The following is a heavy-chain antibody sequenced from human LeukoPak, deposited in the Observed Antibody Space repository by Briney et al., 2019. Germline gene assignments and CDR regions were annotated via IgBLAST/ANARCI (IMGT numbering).Heavy chain of an antibody. V-gene: IGHV7-4-1*02. CDR2: INTNTGNP. Sequence: ASVKVSCKASGYTFTSYAMNWVRQAPGQGLEWMGWINTNTGNPTYAQGFTGRFVSSLDTSVSTAYLQISSLKAEDTAVYYCARESGSSWYAYYYYYMDVWGKGTTVTVSS. J-gene: IGHJ6*03. CDR3: ARESGSSWYAYYYYYMDV. CDR1: GYTFTSYA. D-gene: IGHD6-13*01.